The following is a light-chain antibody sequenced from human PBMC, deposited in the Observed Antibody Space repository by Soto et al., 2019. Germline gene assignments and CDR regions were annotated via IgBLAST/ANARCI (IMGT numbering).Light chain of an antibody. J-gene: IGKJ1*01. CDR1: QDIGSA. V-gene: IGKV3-15*01. Sequence: EVVLTQSPATLSVSPGDRATLSCRASQDIGSAVAWYHQRSGQAPRLLIFDASIRVLTTPARFSGSVSGTEFTLTISSLESEDFAVYFCQQYGDRPRTFGQGTKVDIK. CDR3: QQYGDRPRT. CDR2: DAS.